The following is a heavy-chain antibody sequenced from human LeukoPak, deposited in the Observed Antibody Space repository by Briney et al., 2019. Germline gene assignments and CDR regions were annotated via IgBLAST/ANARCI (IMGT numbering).Heavy chain of an antibody. CDR2: IFYSGST. V-gene: IGHV4-39*07. CDR3: ARALTAGGTEGVFDY. Sequence: SETLSLTCTVSGGSIGTSSYYWGWIRQPPGKGLEWIGTIFYSGSTYYNPSLKSRVTMSVDTSKNQFSLKLTSVTAADTAVYYCARALTAGGTEGVFDYWGQGTLVTVSS. J-gene: IGHJ4*02. CDR1: GGSIGTSSYY. D-gene: IGHD6-13*01.